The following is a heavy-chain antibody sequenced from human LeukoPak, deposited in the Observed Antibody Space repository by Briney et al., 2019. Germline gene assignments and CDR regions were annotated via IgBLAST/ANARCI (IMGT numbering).Heavy chain of an antibody. CDR2: ISAYNGNT. D-gene: IGHD5-18*01. CDR1: GYNFISYD. Sequence: ASVKVSCKASGYNFISYDINWVRQAPGQGLEWMGWISAYNGNTNYALKIKGRVTMTTDTSTNTVYMELRSLRPDDTAVYYCAREKSRYKYGYNHWGQGTLVAVSS. V-gene: IGHV1-18*01. J-gene: IGHJ5*02. CDR3: AREKSRYKYGYNH.